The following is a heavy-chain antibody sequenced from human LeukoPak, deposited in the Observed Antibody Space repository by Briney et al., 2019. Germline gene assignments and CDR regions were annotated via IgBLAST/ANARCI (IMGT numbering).Heavy chain of an antibody. D-gene: IGHD5-12*01. Sequence: PGGSLRLSCAASGFTFSSYSMNLVRQAPGKGLEWVSSISSSSSYIYYADSVKGRFTISRDNSKNTLYLQMNSLRAEDTAVYYCAKEDSGYDFVNWGQGTLVTVSS. CDR3: AKEDSGYDFVN. CDR2: ISSSSSYI. V-gene: IGHV3-21*04. J-gene: IGHJ4*02. CDR1: GFTFSSYS.